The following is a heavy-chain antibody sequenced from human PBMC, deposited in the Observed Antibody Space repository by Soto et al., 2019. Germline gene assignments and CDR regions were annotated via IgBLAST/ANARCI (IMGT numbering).Heavy chain of an antibody. CDR1: GFTVSTYG. CDR2: ISRDGGTK. Sequence: QVQLVESGGGVVQPGRSLRLSCAVSGFTVSTYGMHWVRQAPGKGLEWVAVISRDGGTKYYADSVKGRFTISRDNSRNTRFFEMNSLRSDDRGVYYGTCEVASGYWGQGTLVTVSS. CDR3: TCEVASGY. D-gene: IGHD2-21*01. J-gene: IGHJ4*02. V-gene: IGHV3-30*03.